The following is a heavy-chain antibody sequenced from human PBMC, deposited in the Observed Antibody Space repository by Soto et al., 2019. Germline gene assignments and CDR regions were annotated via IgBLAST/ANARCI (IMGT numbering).Heavy chain of an antibody. CDR2: INAGNGNT. CDR3: ARDGARITVFGVVYYFDY. D-gene: IGHD3-3*01. J-gene: IGHJ4*02. Sequence: SVEVSFNASQYTFMSHAMHWVRQAPGQRLEWMGWINAGNGNTKYSQNFQGRVAITRDTSASTAYMELRSLRSEDTAVYYCARDGARITVFGVVYYFDYWGQGTLVTVSS. CDR1: QYTFMSHA. V-gene: IGHV1-3*01.